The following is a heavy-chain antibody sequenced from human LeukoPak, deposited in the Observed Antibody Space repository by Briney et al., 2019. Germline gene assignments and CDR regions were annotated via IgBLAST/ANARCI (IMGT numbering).Heavy chain of an antibody. V-gene: IGHV3-73*01. Sequence: GGSLRLSCAASGFTFSGSAMHWVRQASGKGLEWVGRIRSKANSYATAYAASVKGRFTISRDDSKNTAYLQMNSLKPEDTAVYYCTRQIIAARQYYYYYMDVWGKGTTVTVSS. CDR3: TRQIIAARQYYYYYMDV. CDR1: GFTFSGSA. D-gene: IGHD6-6*01. CDR2: IRSKANSYAT. J-gene: IGHJ6*03.